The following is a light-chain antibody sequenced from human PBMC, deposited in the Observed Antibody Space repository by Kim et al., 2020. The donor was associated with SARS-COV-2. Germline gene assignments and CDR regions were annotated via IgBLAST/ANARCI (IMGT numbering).Light chain of an antibody. J-gene: IGLJ2*01. CDR1: SSDVGAYNR. CDR3: SSLTSGSTSVF. V-gene: IGLV2-14*03. Sequence: QSALTQPASVSGSPGQSITISCTGTSSDVGAYNRVSWYQQHPGKAPKLMIFDVSDRPSGVSNRFSGSKSDNTASLTISGLQAEDEADYFCSSLTSGSTSVFFGGGTQLTVL. CDR2: DVS.